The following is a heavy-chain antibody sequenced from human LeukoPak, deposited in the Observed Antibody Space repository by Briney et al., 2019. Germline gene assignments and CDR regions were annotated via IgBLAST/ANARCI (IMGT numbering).Heavy chain of an antibody. CDR3: AGEANYGMDV. J-gene: IGHJ6*02. V-gene: IGHV4-59*01. CDR2: IYYSGST. CDR1: GGSISSYY. Sequence: SETLSLTCTVSGGSISSYYWSWIRQPPGKGLEWIGYIYYSGSTNYNPSLKSRVTISVDTSKNQFSLKLSSVTAADTAVYYCAGEANYGMDVWGQGTTVTVSS.